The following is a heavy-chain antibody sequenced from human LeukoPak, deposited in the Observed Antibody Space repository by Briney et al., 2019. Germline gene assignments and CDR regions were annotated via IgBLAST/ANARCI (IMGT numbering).Heavy chain of an antibody. CDR3: ASRRGSFDAFDI. Sequence: PSETLSLTCTVSSDSISSYYWSWIRQPPGKGLEWIGSIYYSGSTYYNPSLKSRVTISVDTSKNQFSLKLSSVTAADTAVYYCASRRGSFDAFDIWGQGTMVTVSS. J-gene: IGHJ3*02. CDR1: SDSISSYY. D-gene: IGHD3-10*01. V-gene: IGHV4-39*01. CDR2: IYYSGST.